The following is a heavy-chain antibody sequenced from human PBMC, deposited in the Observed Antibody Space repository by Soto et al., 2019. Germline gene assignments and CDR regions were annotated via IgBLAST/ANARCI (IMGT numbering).Heavy chain of an antibody. D-gene: IGHD2-15*01. Sequence: QVQLVESGGGVVQPGRSLRLSCAASGFTFSSYGMHWVRQAPGKGLEWVAVIWYDGSNKYYADSVKGRFTISRDNSKNTLYLQMNSLRAEVTAVYYCARTRGYCSGGSCSPYYYYYYMDVWGKGTTVTVSS. V-gene: IGHV3-33*01. J-gene: IGHJ6*03. CDR2: IWYDGSNK. CDR1: GFTFSSYG. CDR3: ARTRGYCSGGSCSPYYYYYYMDV.